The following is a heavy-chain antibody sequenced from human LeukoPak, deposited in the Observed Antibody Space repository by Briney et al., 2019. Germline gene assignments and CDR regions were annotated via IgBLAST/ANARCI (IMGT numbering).Heavy chain of an antibody. Sequence: ASVKVSCKASGGTFSSYAISWVRQAPGQGLEWMGGIIPIFGTTNYAQKFQGRVTITADESTSTAYMELSSLRSEDTAVYYCAREPRSNHYYYYMDVWGKGTTVTVSS. CDR1: GGTFSSYA. CDR2: IIPIFGTT. CDR3: AREPRSNHYYYYMDV. J-gene: IGHJ6*03. V-gene: IGHV1-69*13.